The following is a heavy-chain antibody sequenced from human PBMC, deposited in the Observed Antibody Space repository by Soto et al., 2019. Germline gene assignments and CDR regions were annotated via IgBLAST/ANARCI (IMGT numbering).Heavy chain of an antibody. D-gene: IGHD3-16*02. CDR3: AKESPGSFYVTVDS. Sequence: GGSLRLSCAASGFPFTVFWMSWVRQVPGKGLEWVANINQGGSERYYVDSVKGRFTISRDNADNSVYLQMNSLRGEDTAVYYCAKESPGSFYVTVDSWGQGALVTVSS. CDR2: INQGGSER. J-gene: IGHJ4*02. CDR1: GFPFTVFW. V-gene: IGHV3-7*01.